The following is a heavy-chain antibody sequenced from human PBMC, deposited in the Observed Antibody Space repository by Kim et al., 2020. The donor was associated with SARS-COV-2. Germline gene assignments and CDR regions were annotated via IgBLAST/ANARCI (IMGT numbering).Heavy chain of an antibody. Sequence: PSLKSRATISVDTSKNQFSLKLSSVTAADTAVYYCARGKGTYYYYGMDVWGQGTTVTVSS. J-gene: IGHJ6*02. V-gene: IGHV4-34*04. CDR3: ARGKGTYYYYGMDV. D-gene: IGHD1-1*01.